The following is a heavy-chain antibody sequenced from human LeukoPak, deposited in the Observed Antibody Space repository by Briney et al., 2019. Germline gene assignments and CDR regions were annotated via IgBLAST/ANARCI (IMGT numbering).Heavy chain of an antibody. D-gene: IGHD6-19*01. Sequence: AGGSLRLSCAASGFTFSSYSMNWVRQAPGKGLEWVSYISSSSSTIYCADSVKGRFTISRDNAKNSLYLQMNSLRAEDTAVYYCARDPPFLEQWLAGAFDIWGQGTMVTVSS. CDR2: ISSSSSTI. CDR1: GFTFSSYS. CDR3: ARDPPFLEQWLAGAFDI. J-gene: IGHJ3*02. V-gene: IGHV3-48*01.